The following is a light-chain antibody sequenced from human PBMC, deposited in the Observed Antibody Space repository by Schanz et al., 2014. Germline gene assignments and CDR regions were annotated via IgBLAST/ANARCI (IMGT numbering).Light chain of an antibody. CDR2: EGS. CDR3: SSYTGSSTQV. V-gene: IGLV2-14*02. J-gene: IGLJ3*02. CDR1: SSDVGSYKL. Sequence: QSALTQPASVSGSPGQSITISCTGTSSDVGSYKLVSWYQQHPGKAPKLMIYEGSKRPSGVSNRFSGSKSGNTASLTISGLQAEDEADYYCSSYTGSSTQVFGGGTKLTVL.